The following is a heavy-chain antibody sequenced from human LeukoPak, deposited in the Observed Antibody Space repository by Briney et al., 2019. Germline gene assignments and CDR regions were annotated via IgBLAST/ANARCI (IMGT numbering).Heavy chain of an antibody. J-gene: IGHJ4*02. CDR3: ASSPRVSGPASH. D-gene: IGHD5/OR15-5a*01. Sequence: SETLSLTCAVSGYSISSGYYWGWIRQPPGKGLEWIGSIYHSGSTYYNPSLKSRVTISVDTSKNQFSLKLSSVTAADTAVYYCASSPRVSGPASHWGRGTLVTVSS. CDR2: IYHSGST. CDR1: GYSISSGYY. V-gene: IGHV4-38-2*01.